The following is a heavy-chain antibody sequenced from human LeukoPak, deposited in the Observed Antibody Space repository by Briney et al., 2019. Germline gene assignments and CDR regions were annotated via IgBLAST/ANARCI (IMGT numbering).Heavy chain of an antibody. CDR3: AREDASSWDY. D-gene: IGHD6-13*01. V-gene: IGHV3-21*01. CDR1: GFTFSIYS. CDR2: ISSSGSYI. Sequence: GGSLRLSCAASGFTFSIYSMDWVRQAPGKGLEWVSSISSSGSYIYYADSLKGRFTISRDNAKNSLYLQMNSLRAEDTAVYYCAREDASSWDYWGQGTLVTVSS. J-gene: IGHJ4*02.